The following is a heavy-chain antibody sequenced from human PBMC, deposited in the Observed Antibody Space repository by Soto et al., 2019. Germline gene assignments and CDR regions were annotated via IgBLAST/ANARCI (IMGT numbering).Heavy chain of an antibody. CDR3: ARWAGRVRDYGGPFDY. Sequence: QVELVQSGAEVKNPGASVTVSCKASGEFFTTYGISWVRQAPGQVLEWRGWISTYSTNTNYAPKFQGRLLLTADTSTTTAHMELRSLRPDDTAVYYCARWAGRVRDYGGPFDYWGQGSLVTVSP. D-gene: IGHD4-17*01. V-gene: IGHV1-18*04. CDR2: ISTYSTNT. J-gene: IGHJ4*02. CDR1: GEFFTTYG.